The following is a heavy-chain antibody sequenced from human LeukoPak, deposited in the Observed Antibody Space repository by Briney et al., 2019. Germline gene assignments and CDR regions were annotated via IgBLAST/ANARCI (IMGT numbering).Heavy chain of an antibody. CDR3: ARGLPTASYYYMDV. V-gene: IGHV1-2*06. Sequence: ASVKVCCRTSRLIFTDYYMHWVRQAPGQGLEWMGRINPNSGGTNYAQNFQGRVTMARDTSITTAYMELSRLRSDDTAVYYCARGLPTASYYYMDVWGKGTTVTVSS. CDR2: INPNSGGT. J-gene: IGHJ6*03. D-gene: IGHD2-2*01. CDR1: RLIFTDYY.